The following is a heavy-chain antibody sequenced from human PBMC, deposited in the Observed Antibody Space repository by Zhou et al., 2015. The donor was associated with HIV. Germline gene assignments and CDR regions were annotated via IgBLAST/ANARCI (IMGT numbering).Heavy chain of an antibody. CDR2: IIPILGIA. V-gene: IGHV1-69*02. CDR1: GGTFSSYT. J-gene: IGHJ4*02. D-gene: IGHD6-13*01. Sequence: QVQLVQSGAEVKKPGSSVKVSCKASGGTFSSYTISWVRQAPGQGLEWMGRIIPILGIANYAQKFQGRVTITADKSTSTAYMELSSLRSEDTAVYYCARGTSIAAAGPLDYWGQGTLVTVSS. CDR3: ARGTSIAAAGPLDY.